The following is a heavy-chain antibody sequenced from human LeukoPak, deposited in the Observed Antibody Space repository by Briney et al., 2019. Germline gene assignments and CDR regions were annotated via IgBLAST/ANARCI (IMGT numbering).Heavy chain of an antibody. CDR3: ARNELEHPFDY. CDR2: IIPIFGTA. J-gene: IGHJ4*02. Sequence: SVKVSFKASGGTFTIYAISWVRQAPGQGLEWMGGIIPIFGTANSTQKFQGRVTITADESTSTAYMELSSLRSEDTAVYYCARNELEHPFDYWGQGTLVTVSS. V-gene: IGHV1-69*01. CDR1: GGTFTIYA. D-gene: IGHD1/OR15-1a*01.